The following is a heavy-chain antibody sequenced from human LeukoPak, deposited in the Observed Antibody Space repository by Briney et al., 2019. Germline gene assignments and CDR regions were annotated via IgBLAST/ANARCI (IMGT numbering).Heavy chain of an antibody. J-gene: IGHJ4*02. V-gene: IGHV4-61*01. D-gene: IGHD1-26*01. Sequence: PSETLSLTCTVSGGSTNSGSYYWGWIRQPPGKGLEWIGYVYYSGSTHYNPSLKSRITISVDTSKNQFSLKLSSVTAADTAVYYCARVDSGSYSGENYFDYWGQGTLVTVSS. CDR2: VYYSGST. CDR3: ARVDSGSYSGENYFDY. CDR1: GGSTNSGSYY.